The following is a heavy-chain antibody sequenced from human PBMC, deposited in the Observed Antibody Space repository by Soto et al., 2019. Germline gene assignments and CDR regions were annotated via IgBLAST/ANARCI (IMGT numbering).Heavy chain of an antibody. CDR3: ARPGGAKNYYYYCMDV. CDR1: GYSFTSYW. Sequence: GESLKISCKGSGYSFTSYWISWVRQMPGKGLEWMGRIDPSDSYTNYSPSFQGHVTISADKSISTAYLQWSSLKASDTAMYYCARPGGAKNYYYYCMDVWGQVTTFTVSS. J-gene: IGHJ6*02. D-gene: IGHD1-26*01. V-gene: IGHV5-10-1*01. CDR2: IDPSDSYT.